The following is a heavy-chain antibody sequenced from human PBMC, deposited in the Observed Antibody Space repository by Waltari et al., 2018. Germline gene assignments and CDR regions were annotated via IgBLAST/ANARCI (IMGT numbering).Heavy chain of an antibody. D-gene: IGHD4-17*01. V-gene: IGHV1-8*03. CDR2: VNPNSSNT. J-gene: IGHJ4*02. Sequence: QVQLVQSGAEVKKPGASVKVSCKASGYTFTSYDINWVRQATGQGREWMGWVNPNSSNTGYAQKLQGRVTITRNTSISTAYMELSSLRSEDTAGYYWASEATVTKGVRYWGQGTLVTVSS. CDR3: ASEATVTKGVRY. CDR1: GYTFTSYD.